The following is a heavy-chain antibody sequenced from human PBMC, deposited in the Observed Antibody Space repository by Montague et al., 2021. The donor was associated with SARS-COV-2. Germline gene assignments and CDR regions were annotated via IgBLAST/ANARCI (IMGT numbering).Heavy chain of an antibody. CDR3: ARRESMVRGVIITFSSPFDX. V-gene: IGHV4-39*01. J-gene: IGHJ4*02. CDR2: IYYSGST. D-gene: IGHD3-10*01. CDR1: GGSISSSSYY. Sequence: SETLSLTCTVPGGSISSSSYYWGWIRQPPGKGLEWIGSIYYSGSTYYNPSLKSRVTISVDTSKNQFSLKLSSVTAADTAVYYCARRESMVRGVIITFSSPFDXWGQGTLVTVSS.